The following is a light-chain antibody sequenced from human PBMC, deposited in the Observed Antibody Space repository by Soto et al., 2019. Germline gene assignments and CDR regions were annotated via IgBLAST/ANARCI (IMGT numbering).Light chain of an antibody. Sequence: ESVLTQSPGTLSLSPGERAALSCRASQSVSSSYLAWYQQKSGQAPRLLIYAASTRATGIPDRFSGSGSGTDLTLAISRVEPEDFAVYFCQLYGSSHPRYTFGQGTKVDIK. CDR2: AAS. J-gene: IGKJ2*01. CDR1: QSVSSSY. CDR3: QLYGSSHPRYT. V-gene: IGKV3-20*01.